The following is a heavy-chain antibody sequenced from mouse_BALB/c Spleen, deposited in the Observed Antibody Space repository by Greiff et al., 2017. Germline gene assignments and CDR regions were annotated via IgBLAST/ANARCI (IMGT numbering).Heavy chain of an antibody. J-gene: IGHJ3*01. D-gene: IGHD1-1*01. CDR3: ARVDYGSSYGFAY. V-gene: IGHV2-9*02. Sequence: VQLQQSGPGLVAPSQSLSITCTVSGFSLTSYGVHWVRQPPGKGLEWLGVIWAGGSTNYNSALMSRLSISKDNSKSQVFLKMNSLQTDDTAMYYCARVDYGSSYGFAYWGQGTLVTVSA. CDR2: IWAGGST. CDR1: GFSLTSYG.